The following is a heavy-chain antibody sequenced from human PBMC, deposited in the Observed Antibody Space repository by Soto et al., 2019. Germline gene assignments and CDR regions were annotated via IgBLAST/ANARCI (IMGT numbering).Heavy chain of an antibody. V-gene: IGHV1-8*01. CDR2: INPNSGNT. J-gene: IGHJ5*02. CDR3: AGGIKYGDYSRWFDP. CDR1: GYIFTNYD. D-gene: IGHD4-17*01. Sequence: QVQLVQSGAEVKKPGASVKVSCKASGYIFTNYDINWVRQATGQGLEYLGWINPNSGNTGYVQKFKGRVTMTRNTSINTAYMGLNSRRSEDTALYYCAGGIKYGDYSRWFDPWGKGTLVTVSS.